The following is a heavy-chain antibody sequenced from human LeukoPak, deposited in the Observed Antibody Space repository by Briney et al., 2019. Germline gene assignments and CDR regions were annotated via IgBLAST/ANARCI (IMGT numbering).Heavy chain of an antibody. CDR2: IYYSGST. Sequence: SETLSLTCTVSGGSISSSTYYWAWIRQPPGKGLEWIGTIYYSGSTYYNPSLKSRVTISVDTSKNRFSLNLSSVTAADTAVYYCAGGGLGSNNWFDPWGQGTLVTVSS. D-gene: IGHD3-10*02. CDR1: GGSISSSTYY. J-gene: IGHJ5*02. CDR3: AGGGLGSNNWFDP. V-gene: IGHV4-39*01.